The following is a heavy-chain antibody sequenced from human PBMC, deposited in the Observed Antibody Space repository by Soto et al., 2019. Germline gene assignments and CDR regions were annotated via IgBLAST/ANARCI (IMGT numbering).Heavy chain of an antibody. CDR1: GFLVNSAY. D-gene: IGHD5-18*01. J-gene: IGHJ1*01. CDR2: INSDGST. CDR3: ARRGYSFAWGY. Sequence: EVQLVESGGGLIPPGGSLRLSCAASGFLVNSAYMTWVRQAPGKGLEWLSMINSDGSTLYAESVKGRFTISTDNSKNRLDVQMISLSAEDTAMYYCARRGYSFAWGYWGQGTLVIVAS. V-gene: IGHV3-53*01.